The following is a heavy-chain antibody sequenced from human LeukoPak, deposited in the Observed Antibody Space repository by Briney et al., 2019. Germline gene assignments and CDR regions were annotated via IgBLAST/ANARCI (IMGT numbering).Heavy chain of an antibody. D-gene: IGHD3-16*02. V-gene: IGHV4-34*01. J-gene: IGHJ4*02. Sequence: SETLSPTCAVYGGSFSGYYWSWIRQPPGKGLEWIGEINHSGSTNYNPSLKSRVTISVDTSKNQFSLKLSSVTAADTAVYYCARGRYDYVWGSYRYTRQYYFDYWGQGTLVTVSS. CDR3: ARGRYDYVWGSYRYTRQYYFDY. CDR1: GGSFSGYY. CDR2: INHSGST.